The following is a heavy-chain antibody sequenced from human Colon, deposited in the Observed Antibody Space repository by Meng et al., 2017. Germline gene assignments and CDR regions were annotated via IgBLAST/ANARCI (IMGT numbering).Heavy chain of an antibody. CDR1: GGSINSADFY. V-gene: IGHV4-30-4*01. Sequence: QVQLQESGPGVVKPSQTRSLTCTFSGGSINSADFYWKWIRQSPGKGLEWLGYIHSSGNTYYTPSLKSRLTMSLDTSKNQFSLRLTSVTAADTAVYYCARNPVIPDARTFDFWGQGALVTVSS. CDR2: IHSSGNT. J-gene: IGHJ4*02. D-gene: IGHD2-2*01. CDR3: ARNPVIPDARTFDF.